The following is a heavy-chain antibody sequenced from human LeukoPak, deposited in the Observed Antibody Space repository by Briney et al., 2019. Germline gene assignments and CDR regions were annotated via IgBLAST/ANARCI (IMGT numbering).Heavy chain of an antibody. CDR1: GFTFSSCG. J-gene: IGHJ4*02. V-gene: IGHV3-30*02. D-gene: IGHD4-17*01. Sequence: GGSLRLSCAASGFTFSSCGMHWVRQAPGKGLEWVAFIRYDGSTKYYADSVKGRFTISRGNSKNTLCLQMNSLRAEDTAVYYCAGGTVTTFDYWGQGTLVTVSS. CDR2: IRYDGSTK. CDR3: AGGTVTTFDY.